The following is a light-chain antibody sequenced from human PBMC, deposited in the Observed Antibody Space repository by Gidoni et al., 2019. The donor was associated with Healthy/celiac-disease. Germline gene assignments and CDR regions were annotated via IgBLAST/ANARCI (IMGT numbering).Light chain of an antibody. J-gene: IGLJ1*01. CDR3: CSYAGSYTFYV. V-gene: IGLV2-11*01. Sequence: HFALNHPLSVYGYHGQSVTIPCTGTSSAVGAYNYVSWYQQHPGKAPKLMIYDVSKRTSGVPDRFSGSKSGNTASLTISGLQAEDEADYYCCSYAGSYTFYVFGTGTKVTVL. CDR1: SSAVGAYNY. CDR2: DVS.